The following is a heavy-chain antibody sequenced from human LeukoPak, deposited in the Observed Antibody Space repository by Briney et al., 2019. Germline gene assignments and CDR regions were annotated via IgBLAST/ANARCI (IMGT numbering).Heavy chain of an antibody. Sequence: LSLTCAVSGGSISSSYWWTWVRQPPGKGLEWVAVISYDGSNKYYADSVKGRFTISRDNSKNRLYVQMNSLRAEDTAIYYCARRGGTVATIGDDFDYWGQGTVVTVSS. CDR3: ARRGGTVATIGDDFDY. CDR1: GGSISSSYW. J-gene: IGHJ4*02. V-gene: IGHV3-30*13. D-gene: IGHD5-12*01. CDR2: ISYDGSNK.